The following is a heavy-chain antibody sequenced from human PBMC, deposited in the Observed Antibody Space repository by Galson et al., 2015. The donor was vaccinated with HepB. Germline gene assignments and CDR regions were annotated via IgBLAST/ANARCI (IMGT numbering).Heavy chain of an antibody. D-gene: IGHD3-10*01. J-gene: IGHJ2*01. CDR1: GFTFSSYA. CDR2: ISGSGGST. CDR3: AKSELLWFGESDWYFDP. Sequence: SLRLSCAASGFTFSSYAMSWVRQAPGKGLEWVSAISGSGGSTYYADSVKGRFTISRDNSKNTLYLQMNSLRAEDTAVYYCAKSELLWFGESDWYFDPWGRGTLVTVSS. V-gene: IGHV3-23*01.